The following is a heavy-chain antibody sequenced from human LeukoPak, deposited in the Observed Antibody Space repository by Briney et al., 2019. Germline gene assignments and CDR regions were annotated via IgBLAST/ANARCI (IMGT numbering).Heavy chain of an antibody. V-gene: IGHV1-8*01. CDR1: GYTFTSYD. D-gene: IGHD4-17*01. Sequence: ASVTVSCKASGYTFTSYDINWVRQATGQGLEGMGWMNPNSGNTGYAQKFQGRVTTTRNTSISTAYMELSSLRSEDTAVYYCARASTTVTGDYWGQGTLVTVSS. J-gene: IGHJ4*02. CDR2: MNPNSGNT. CDR3: ARASTTVTGDY.